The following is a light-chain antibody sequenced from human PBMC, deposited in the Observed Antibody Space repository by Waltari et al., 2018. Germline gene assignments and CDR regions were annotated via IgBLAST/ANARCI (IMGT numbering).Light chain of an antibody. CDR2: DVS. CDR1: SSDVGGYNY. Sequence: QSALTQPASVSGSPGQSITISCTGTSSDVGGYNYVSWYQQHPGKAPKLIIYDVSNRPSGVSNLFSGSKSGNTASLTISGLQAEDEADYYCNSYTISSTLGVFGTGT. V-gene: IGLV2-14*01. CDR3: NSYTISSTLGV. J-gene: IGLJ1*01.